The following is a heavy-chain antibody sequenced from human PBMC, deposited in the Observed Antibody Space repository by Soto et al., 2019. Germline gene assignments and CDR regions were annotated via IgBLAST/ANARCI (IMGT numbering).Heavy chain of an antibody. CDR2: IWYDGSNE. CDR3: ARDTYRIFSFDY. Sequence: GGSLRLSCAASGFTFSSYGMHWVRQAPGKGLEWVAVIWYDGSNEYYADSVKGRFTISRDNSKNTLYLQMNSLRAEDTAVYYCARDTYRIFSFDYWGQGTLVTVSS. V-gene: IGHV3-33*01. D-gene: IGHD2-15*01. CDR1: GFTFSSYG. J-gene: IGHJ4*02.